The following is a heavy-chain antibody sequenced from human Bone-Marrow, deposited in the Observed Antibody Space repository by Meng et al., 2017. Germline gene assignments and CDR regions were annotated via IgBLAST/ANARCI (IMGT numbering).Heavy chain of an antibody. V-gene: IGHV1-18*01. CDR1: GYTFTSYG. CDR2: ISAYNGNT. Sequence: QVELVQSGAEGKKPGASVKVSCKASGYTFTSYGISWVRQAPGQGLEWMGWISAYNGNTNYAQKLQGRVTMTTDTSTSTAYMELRSLRSDDTAVYYCARDQPLDTAMVNLDYWGQGTLVTVSS. CDR3: ARDQPLDTAMVNLDY. D-gene: IGHD5-18*01. J-gene: IGHJ4*02.